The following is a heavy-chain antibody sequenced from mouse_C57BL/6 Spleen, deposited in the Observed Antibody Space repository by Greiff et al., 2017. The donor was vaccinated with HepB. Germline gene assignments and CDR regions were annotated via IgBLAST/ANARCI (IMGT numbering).Heavy chain of an antibody. V-gene: IGHV1-62-2*01. CDR3: ARQGGKLNYFYY. CDR1: GYTFTEYT. Sequence: VQRVESGAELVKPGASVKLSCKASGYTFTEYTIHWVKQRSGQGLEWIGWFYPGSGSIKYNEKFKDKATLTADKSSSTVYMELSRLTSEDSAVYFCARQGGKLNYFYYWGQGTTLTVSS. J-gene: IGHJ2*01. CDR2: FYPGSGSI.